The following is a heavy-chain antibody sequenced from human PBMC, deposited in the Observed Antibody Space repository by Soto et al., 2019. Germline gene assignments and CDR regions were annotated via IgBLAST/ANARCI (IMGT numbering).Heavy chain of an antibody. CDR1: GFTFSSYW. CDR2: INGDGSYT. Sequence: EVLLVESGGGLVQPGGSLRLSCAASGFTFSSYWMYWVRQAPGKGLVWLSRINGDGSYTSYADSVKGRFTISRDNAKNTLYLQMHSLRAEDTALYNCARAFDYMLPTAYWGQGTLVTVSS. V-gene: IGHV3-74*01. J-gene: IGHJ4*02. CDR3: ARAFDYMLPTAY. D-gene: IGHD2-8*01.